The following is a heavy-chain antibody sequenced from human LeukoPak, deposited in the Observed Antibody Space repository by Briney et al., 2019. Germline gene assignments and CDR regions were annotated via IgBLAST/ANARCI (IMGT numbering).Heavy chain of an antibody. CDR3: ASQEFAVGATDY. Sequence: SETLSLTCTVSGYSISSGYYWGWIRQPPGKGLEWIGSIYHSGSTYYNPSLKSRVTMSVDTSKNQFSLKLSSVTAADTAVYYCASQEFAVGATDYWGQGTLVTVSS. J-gene: IGHJ4*02. CDR1: GYSISSGYY. CDR2: IYHSGST. D-gene: IGHD1-26*01. V-gene: IGHV4-38-2*02.